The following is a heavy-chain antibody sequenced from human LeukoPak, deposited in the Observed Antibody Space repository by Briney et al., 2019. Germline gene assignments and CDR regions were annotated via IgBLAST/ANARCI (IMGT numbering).Heavy chain of an antibody. CDR3: ARDDTIFGVVINYYYYFGMDV. Sequence: ASVKVSCKASGYTFTGYYMHWVRQAPGQGLEWMGWINPNSGGTNYAQKFQGRVTMTRDTSISTAYMELSRLRSDDTAVYYCARDDTIFGVVINYYYYFGMDVWGQGTTVTVSS. V-gene: IGHV1-2*02. CDR1: GYTFTGYY. J-gene: IGHJ6*02. CDR2: INPNSGGT. D-gene: IGHD3-3*01.